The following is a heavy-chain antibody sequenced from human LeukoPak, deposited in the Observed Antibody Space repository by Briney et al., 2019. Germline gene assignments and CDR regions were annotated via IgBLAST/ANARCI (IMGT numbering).Heavy chain of an antibody. CDR3: AREGFYCSGGSCHASAFDI. D-gene: IGHD2-15*01. V-gene: IGHV4-59*02. J-gene: IGHJ3*02. CDR2: IYYSGST. Sequence: GSLRLSCAASGFTVSSYYWSWIRQPPGKGLEWIGYIYYSGSTNYNPSLKSRVTISVDTSKNQFSLKLSSVTAADTAVYYCAREGFYCSGGSCHASAFDIWGQGTMVTVSS. CDR1: GFTVSSYY.